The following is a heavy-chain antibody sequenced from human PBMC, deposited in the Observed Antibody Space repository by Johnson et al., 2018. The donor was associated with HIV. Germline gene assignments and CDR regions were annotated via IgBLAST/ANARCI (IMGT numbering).Heavy chain of an antibody. V-gene: IGHV3-30*02. D-gene: IGHD1-1*01. CDR3: AAPPERTGADDAFDI. CDR2: IRYDGSNK. J-gene: IGHJ3*02. Sequence: QVQLVESGGGVVQPGGSLRLSCAASGFTFSSYGMHWVRQAPGKGLEWVAFIRYDGSNKYYADSVKGRFPISRDNSKNPLYRQMNSLSAEDTAVYYCAAPPERTGADDAFDIWGQGTMVTVSS. CDR1: GFTFSSYG.